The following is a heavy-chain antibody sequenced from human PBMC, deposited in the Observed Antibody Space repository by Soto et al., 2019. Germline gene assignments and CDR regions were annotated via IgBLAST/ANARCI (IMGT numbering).Heavy chain of an antibody. V-gene: IGHV3-23*01. D-gene: IGHD4-4*01. Sequence: EVQLLESGGGLVQPGGSLRLSCAASGFTFSSYAMSWVRQAPGKGLEWVSAISGSGGSTYYADSVKGRFTISRDNSKNTLYLQMNSLRAEDTAVYYCAKIALTTVNNYYGMDVWGQGTTVTVSS. CDR1: GFTFSSYA. CDR2: ISGSGGST. J-gene: IGHJ6*02. CDR3: AKIALTTVNNYYGMDV.